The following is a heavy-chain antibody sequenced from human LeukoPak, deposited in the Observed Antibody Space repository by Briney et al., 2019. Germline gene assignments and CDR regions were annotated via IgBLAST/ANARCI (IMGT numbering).Heavy chain of an antibody. CDR1: GGSISSGDYY. CDR2: IYYSGST. J-gene: IGHJ3*02. CDR3: ARVDYDSSGYHDAFDI. D-gene: IGHD3-22*01. Sequence: PSQTLSLTCTVSGGSISSGDYYWSWIRQPPGKGLEWIGYIYYSGSTYYNPSLKSRVTISVDTSKNQFSLKLSSVTAADTAVYSYARVDYDSSGYHDAFDIWGQGTMVTVSS. V-gene: IGHV4-30-4*08.